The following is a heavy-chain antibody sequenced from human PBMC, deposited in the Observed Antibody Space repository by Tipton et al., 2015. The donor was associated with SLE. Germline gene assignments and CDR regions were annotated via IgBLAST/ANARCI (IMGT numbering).Heavy chain of an antibody. J-gene: IGHJ5*02. CDR1: AGSFSDYY. D-gene: IGHD2-15*01. Sequence: GLVKPSETLSLTCAVYAGSFSDYYWSWVRQPPGKGLEWIGEINHSGSTNYSPSLKSRVTISVDTSKNQFSLKLKSVTAADTAVYFCARGSVVPGNRFRSWFDPWGQGTLVTVSS. V-gene: IGHV4-34*01. CDR3: ARGSVVPGNRFRSWFDP. CDR2: INHSGST.